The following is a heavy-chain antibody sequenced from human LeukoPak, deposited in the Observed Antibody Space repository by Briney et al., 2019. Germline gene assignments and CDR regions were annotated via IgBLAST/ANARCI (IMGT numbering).Heavy chain of an antibody. CDR1: GFSLSTSAVD. Sequence: ESGPTLVKPTQTLTLTCAFSGFSLSTSAVDVGWIRQPPGKALEWLALIYWDDDKRYSPSLKSRLTITKDTSKNQVVLTMTNMDPVDTATYYCAQLKAAGDYFDYWGQGTLVTVSS. V-gene: IGHV2-5*02. CDR2: IYWDDDK. CDR3: AQLKAAGDYFDY. J-gene: IGHJ4*02. D-gene: IGHD6-13*01.